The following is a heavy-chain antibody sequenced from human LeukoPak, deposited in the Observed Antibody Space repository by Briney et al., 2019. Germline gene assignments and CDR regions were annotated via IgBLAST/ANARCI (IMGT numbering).Heavy chain of an antibody. D-gene: IGHD6-19*01. J-gene: IGHJ4*02. V-gene: IGHV3-23*01. Sequence: PGGSLRLSCAASEFTFSNYVMSWVRQAPGKGLEWVSSISANGGLTDYADSVKGRFTISRDNSKNTLYLLMISLRADDTAVYYCAKKVPGRHTFDNWGQGTLVTVSS. CDR2: ISANGGLT. CDR1: EFTFSNYV. CDR3: AKKVPGRHTFDN.